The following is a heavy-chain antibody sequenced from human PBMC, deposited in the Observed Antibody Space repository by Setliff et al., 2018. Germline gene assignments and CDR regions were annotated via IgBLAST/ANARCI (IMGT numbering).Heavy chain of an antibody. D-gene: IGHD3-3*01. CDR1: GYSFTSYW. Sequence: GESLKISCKGSGYSFTSYWIGWVRQMPGKGLEWMGIIYPGDSDTRYSPSFQGQVTIPADKSISTAYLQWSRRKASETAMYYCSRSRSNFWSCYFNWFDTWGQGTLVTVSS. CDR2: IYPGDSDT. CDR3: SRSRSNFWSCYFNWFDT. V-gene: IGHV5-51*01. J-gene: IGHJ5*02.